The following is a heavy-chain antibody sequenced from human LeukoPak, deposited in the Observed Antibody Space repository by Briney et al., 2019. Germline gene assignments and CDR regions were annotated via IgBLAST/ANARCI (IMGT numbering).Heavy chain of an antibody. CDR3: ARDQGRITMVRGVIDY. CDR2: IRFDGSKT. V-gene: IGHV3-33*08. Sequence: GRSLRLSCVASGFTFTSYGMHWVRQAPGKGPEWVAVIRFDGSKTYYADSVKGRFTISRDNSKNTLYLQMNSLRAEDTAVYYCARDQGRITMVRGVIDYWGQGTLVTVSS. J-gene: IGHJ4*02. D-gene: IGHD3-10*01. CDR1: GFTFTSYG.